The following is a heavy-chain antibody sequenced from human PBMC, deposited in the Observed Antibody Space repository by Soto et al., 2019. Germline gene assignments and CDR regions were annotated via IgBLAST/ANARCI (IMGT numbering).Heavy chain of an antibody. CDR3: ELDWGSEAVNV. D-gene: IGHD7-27*01. CDR2: VNPNSGGT. V-gene: IGHV1-2*02. CDR1: GYTFTDSY. J-gene: IGHJ3*01. Sequence: ASVKVSCKASGYTFTDSYIHWVRQAPGQGLEWMGWVNPNSGGTNYAQRFQGRLTMTRDTSISSAFMELSSLTSDDTAMYYCELDWGSEAVNVCGQGTMVTVSS.